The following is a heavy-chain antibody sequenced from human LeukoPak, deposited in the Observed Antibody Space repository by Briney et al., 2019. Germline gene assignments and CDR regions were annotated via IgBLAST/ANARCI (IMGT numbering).Heavy chain of an antibody. V-gene: IGHV3-7*01. CDR1: GFTFSTYW. CDR3: ARVLPVASRDY. J-gene: IGHJ4*02. Sequence: GGSLRLSCAASGFTFSTYWMSWVRQAPGKGLEWVANIKQDGSDKFYEDSVKGRFTISRDNAKNSMYLQMNSLRAEDTAIYYCARVLPVASRDYWGQGTLVTVSS. CDR2: IKQDGSDK. D-gene: IGHD2-2*01.